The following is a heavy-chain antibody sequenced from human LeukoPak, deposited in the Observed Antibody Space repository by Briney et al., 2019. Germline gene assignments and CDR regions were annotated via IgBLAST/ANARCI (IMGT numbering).Heavy chain of an antibody. Sequence: GGSLRLSCAASGFTFSNSWMAWVRQAPGKGLDWVANIKQDGSTKHYAESLKGRFTISRDNPKSSVYVQMNSLRADDTAVYYCARDTDGSLDHWCQGIPVTVAS. CDR1: GFTFSNSW. V-gene: IGHV3-7*01. CDR3: ARDTDGSLDH. J-gene: IGHJ1*01. D-gene: IGHD1-26*01. CDR2: IKQDGSTK.